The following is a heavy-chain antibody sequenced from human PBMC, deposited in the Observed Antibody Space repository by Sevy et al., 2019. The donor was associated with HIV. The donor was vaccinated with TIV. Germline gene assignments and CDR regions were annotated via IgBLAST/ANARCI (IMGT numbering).Heavy chain of an antibody. CDR2: ISTYSGET. Sequence: ASVKVSCKASGYTFTTYPIGWVRQAPGQGLEWMGWISTYSGETRDAQKFQGRATMTTDTSTSTAYLDLRSLRSDDTALYYCARDSDGSGHYYADFFDYWGQGTWSPSPQ. CDR3: ARDSDGSGHYYADFFDY. J-gene: IGHJ4*02. V-gene: IGHV1-18*01. CDR1: GYTFTTYP. D-gene: IGHD3-22*01.